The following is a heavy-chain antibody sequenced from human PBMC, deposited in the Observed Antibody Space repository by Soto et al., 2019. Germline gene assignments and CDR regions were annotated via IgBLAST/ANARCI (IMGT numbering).Heavy chain of an antibody. CDR1: GFTFSDYY. Sequence: PGESLKISCAASGFTFSDYYMSWIRQAPGKGLEWVSYISSSSSYTNYADSVKGRFTISRDNAKNSLYLQMNSLRAEDTAVYYCARDATRFGMATNWYAFDIWGQGTMVTVSS. V-gene: IGHV3-11*05. CDR3: ARDATRFGMATNWYAFDI. CDR2: ISSSSSYT. D-gene: IGHD3-10*01. J-gene: IGHJ3*02.